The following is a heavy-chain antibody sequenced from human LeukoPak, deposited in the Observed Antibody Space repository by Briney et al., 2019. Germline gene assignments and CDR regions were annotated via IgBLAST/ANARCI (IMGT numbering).Heavy chain of an antibody. J-gene: IGHJ4*02. D-gene: IGHD5-12*01. CDR2: IYYSGST. CDR3: ARLGYGGIDY. V-gene: IGHV4-59*08. CDR1: GGSISSYY. Sequence: PSETLSLTCTVSGGSISSYYWSWIRQPPGKGLEWIGYIYYSGSTNYNPSLKSRVTISVDTSKNQFSLKLSSVTAADTAVYYCARLGYGGIDYWGQGTLVTVSS.